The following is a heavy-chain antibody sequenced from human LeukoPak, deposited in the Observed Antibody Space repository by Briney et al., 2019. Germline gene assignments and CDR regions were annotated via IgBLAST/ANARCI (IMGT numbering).Heavy chain of an antibody. D-gene: IGHD5-18*01. V-gene: IGHV1-18*03. CDR3: ARDRNPRGYSYIFDP. J-gene: IGHJ5*02. CDR2: ISAYNGNT. CDR1: GYTFTSYG. Sequence: ASVKVSCKASGYTFTSYGISWVRQAPGQGLEWMGWISAYNGNTNYAQKLQGRVTMITDTSTSTAYMELSSLRSEDMAVYYCARDRNPRGYSYIFDPWGQGTLVTVSS.